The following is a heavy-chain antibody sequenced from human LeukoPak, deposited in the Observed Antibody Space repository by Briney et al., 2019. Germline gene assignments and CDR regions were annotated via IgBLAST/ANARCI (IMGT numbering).Heavy chain of an antibody. J-gene: IGHJ5*02. D-gene: IGHD3-10*01. CDR2: IYYSGSS. CDR1: GGSISSYY. V-gene: IGHV4-59*12. CDR3: ARGGLLWSRRWFDP. Sequence: SETLSFTCTVSGGSISSYYWSWIRQPPGKGLEWIGYIYYSGSSNYNPSLKSRVTISVDTSKNQFSLKLSSVTAADTAVYYCARGGLLWSRRWFDPWGQGTLVTVSS.